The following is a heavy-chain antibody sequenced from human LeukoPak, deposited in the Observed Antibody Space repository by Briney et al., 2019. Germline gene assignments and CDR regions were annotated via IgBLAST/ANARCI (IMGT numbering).Heavy chain of an antibody. V-gene: IGHV3-23*01. Sequence: GGSLRLSCAASGSTFSSYAMSWVRQAPGKGLEWVSAISGSGGSTYYADSVKGRFTISRDNSKNTLYLQMNSLRAEDTAVYYCAKDPAGIAVAGTDLWGQGTLVTVSS. CDR2: ISGSGGST. CDR1: GSTFSSYA. D-gene: IGHD6-19*01. CDR3: AKDPAGIAVAGTDL. J-gene: IGHJ4*02.